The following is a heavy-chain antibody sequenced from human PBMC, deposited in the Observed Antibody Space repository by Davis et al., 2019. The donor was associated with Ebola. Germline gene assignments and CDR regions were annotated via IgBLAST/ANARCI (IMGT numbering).Heavy chain of an antibody. V-gene: IGHV3-48*01. J-gene: IGHJ6*04. CDR2: ISSSSSTT. CDR3: AKSGLSFGVVKYHYGMDV. Sequence: AGSLRLSCAASGFTFSSYSMNWVRQAPGKGLEWVSYISSSSSTTYYADSVKGRFTISRDNSKKTLYLQMNSLRAEDTAVYYCAKSGLSFGVVKYHYGMDVWGKGTTVTVSS. CDR1: GFTFSSYS. D-gene: IGHD3-3*01.